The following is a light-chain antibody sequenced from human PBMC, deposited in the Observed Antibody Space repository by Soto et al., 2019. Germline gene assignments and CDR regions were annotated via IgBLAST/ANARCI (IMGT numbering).Light chain of an antibody. CDR3: CSYAGSYTWV. V-gene: IGLV2-11*01. CDR2: DVS. CDR1: NSDVGGYNY. Sequence: QSALTQPRSVSGSPGQSVTISCTGTNSDVGGYNYVSWYQQYLGKAPKLMIYDVSKRPSGVPDRFSGSKSGNTASLTISGLQAEDEAGYYCCSYAGSYTWVFGGGTKLTVL. J-gene: IGLJ3*02.